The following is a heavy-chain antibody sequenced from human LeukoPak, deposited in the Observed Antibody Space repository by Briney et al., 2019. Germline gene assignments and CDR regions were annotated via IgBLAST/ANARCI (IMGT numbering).Heavy chain of an antibody. J-gene: IGHJ6*02. CDR3: ARQYSSSSGYYYYGMDV. CDR1: GGSISSYY. Sequence: SETLSLTCTGSGGSISSYYWSWIRQPPGKGLEWIGYIYYSGSTNYNPSLKSRVTISVDTSKNQFSLKLSSVTAADTAVYYCARQYSSSSGYYYYGMDVWGQGTTVTVS. CDR2: IYYSGST. D-gene: IGHD6-6*01. V-gene: IGHV4-59*01.